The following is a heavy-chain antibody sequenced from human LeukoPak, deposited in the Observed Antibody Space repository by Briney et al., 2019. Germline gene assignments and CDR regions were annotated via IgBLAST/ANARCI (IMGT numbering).Heavy chain of an antibody. Sequence: GGSLRLSCAASGFTFRSYWMHWVRQAPGKGLVWVSRINSEGSNTSYVDSVKGRFTISRDNAKNTLYLEMNSLRAEDTAVYYCARVGVFEAAAGQFDYWGQGTLVTVSS. D-gene: IGHD6-13*01. V-gene: IGHV3-74*01. CDR1: GFTFRSYW. J-gene: IGHJ4*02. CDR3: ARVGVFEAAAGQFDY. CDR2: INSEGSNT.